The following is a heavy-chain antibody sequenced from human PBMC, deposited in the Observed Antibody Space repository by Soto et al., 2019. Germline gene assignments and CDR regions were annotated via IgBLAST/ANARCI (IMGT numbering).Heavy chain of an antibody. Sequence: ASVKVSCKASGYTFTSYGISWVRQAPGQGLEWMGWISTYNGNTNHAQKLQGRVTMTTDTSTSTAYMELRSLRSDDTAVYFCARALSQYDFWSGYPLDYWGQGTLVTVSS. CDR1: GYTFTSYG. CDR3: ARALSQYDFWSGYPLDY. CDR2: ISTYNGNT. D-gene: IGHD3-3*01. V-gene: IGHV1-18*01. J-gene: IGHJ4*02.